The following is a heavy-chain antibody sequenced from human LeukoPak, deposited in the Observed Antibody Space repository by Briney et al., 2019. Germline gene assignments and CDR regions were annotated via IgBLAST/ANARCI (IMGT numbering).Heavy chain of an antibody. Sequence: SETLSLTCTVSGGSISSYYWSWIRQPPGKGLEWIGYIYYSGSTNYNPSLKSRVTISLDTSNNQFSLKLSSVTAAGTAVYYCARAAWGGTYFDYWGQGTLVTVSS. D-gene: IGHD3-16*01. J-gene: IGHJ4*02. CDR2: IYYSGST. V-gene: IGHV4-59*01. CDR1: GGSISSYY. CDR3: ARAAWGGTYFDY.